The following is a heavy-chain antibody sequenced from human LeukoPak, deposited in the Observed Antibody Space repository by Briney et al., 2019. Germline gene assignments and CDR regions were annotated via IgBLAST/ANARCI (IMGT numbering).Heavy chain of an antibody. J-gene: IGHJ4*02. CDR2: INSDGSST. D-gene: IGHD3-10*01. CDR1: GFTFSSYW. V-gene: IGHV3-74*01. CDR3: AKSEDLLWFGERLLDD. Sequence: GGSLRLSCAASGFTFSSYWMHWVRQAPGKGLVWVSRINSDGSSTSYADSVKGRFTISRDNAKNTLYLQMNRLRAEDTAVYYCAKSEDLLWFGERLLDDWGQGTLVTVSS.